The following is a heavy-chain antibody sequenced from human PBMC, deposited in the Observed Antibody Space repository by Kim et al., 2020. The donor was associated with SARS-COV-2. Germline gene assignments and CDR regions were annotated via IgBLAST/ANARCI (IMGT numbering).Heavy chain of an antibody. CDR3: ARGRVGVVPAPVPGLRPFYEYVILDV. J-gene: IGHJ6*02. Sequence: SETLSLTCAVYGGSFSGHSWSWVRQPPGQGLEWIGEITDRGSTKYKPSLKSRLTISLDVSKNHVSLKLTSVTAADRGLYYCARGRVGVVPAPVPGLRPFYEYVILDVWGHGTTVTLSS. CDR2: ITDRGST. D-gene: IGHD1-26*01. CDR1: GGSFSGHS. V-gene: IGHV4-34*01.